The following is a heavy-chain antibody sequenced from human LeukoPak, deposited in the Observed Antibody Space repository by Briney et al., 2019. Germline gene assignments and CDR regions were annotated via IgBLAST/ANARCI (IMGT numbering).Heavy chain of an antibody. J-gene: IGHJ6*03. D-gene: IGHD4-11*01. Sequence: SVKVSCKASGGTFSSYAISWVRQAPGQGLEWMGGIIPIFGTANYAQKFQGRVTITTDESTSTAHMELSSLRSEDTAVYYCARGGPTHVDYITTNLKGPYYYYMDVWGKGTTVTVSS. CDR3: ARGGPTHVDYITTNLKGPYYYYMDV. CDR2: IIPIFGTA. V-gene: IGHV1-69*05. CDR1: GGTFSSYA.